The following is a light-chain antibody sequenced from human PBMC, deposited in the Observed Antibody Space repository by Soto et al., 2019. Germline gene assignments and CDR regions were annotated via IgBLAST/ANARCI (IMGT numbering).Light chain of an antibody. CDR1: SSDVGGYNY. V-gene: IGLV2-8*01. CDR3: TSYAGSNNLGV. Sequence: QSALTQPPSASGSPGQSGTISGTGTSSDVGGYNYVSWYQQHPGKAPKLMIYEVSKRPSGVPDPFSGPKSGNTASLTVSGPQAEYEADYYCTSYAGSNNLGVFGTGTKLTVL. J-gene: IGLJ1*01. CDR2: EVS.